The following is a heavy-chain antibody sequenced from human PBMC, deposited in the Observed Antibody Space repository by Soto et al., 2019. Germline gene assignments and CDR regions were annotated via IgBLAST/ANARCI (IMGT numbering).Heavy chain of an antibody. D-gene: IGHD6-25*01. CDR2: IYYTGAT. V-gene: IGHV4-4*02. CDR1: SGSISSGNW. CDR3: ARVFSSGSGWMYYFDF. Sequence: QVQLQESGPGLVESSGTLSLTCEVCSGSISSGNWWSWVRQPPGKGLEWIVEIYYTGATNDNPSLKSRLTMTIDKYKDQFSLNLRSATAADTAVYYCARVFSSGSGWMYYFDFWGQGILVSVSS. J-gene: IGHJ4*02.